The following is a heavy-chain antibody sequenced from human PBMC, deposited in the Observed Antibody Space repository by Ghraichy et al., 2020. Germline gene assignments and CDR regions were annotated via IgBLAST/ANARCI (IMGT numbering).Heavy chain of an antibody. CDR3: ARFLGSSRAGYY. J-gene: IGHJ4*02. V-gene: IGHV1-2*06. CDR1: GYSFTGFY. CDR2: INPSTGGT. Sequence: ASVKVSCKASGYSFTGFYLHWVRQAPGQGLEWMGRINPSTGGTNYAQKFQGRVTLTRDTSISTAYMDLSSLTSDDTAVYYCARFLGSSRAGYYWGQGTLVTVSS. D-gene: IGHD6-13*01.